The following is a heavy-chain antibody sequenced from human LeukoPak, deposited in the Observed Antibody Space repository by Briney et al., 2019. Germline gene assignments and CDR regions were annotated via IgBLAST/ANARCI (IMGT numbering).Heavy chain of an antibody. J-gene: IGHJ4*02. V-gene: IGHV1-2*02. CDR1: GYTFTGYY. CDR2: INPNSGGT. CDR3: ARGAIVVVPAAMGY. D-gene: IGHD2-2*01. Sequence: ASVKVSCKASGYTFTGYYKHWVRQAPGQGLEWMGWINPNSGGTNYAQKFQGRVTMTRDTSISTAYMELSRLRSDDTAVYYCARGAIVVVPAAMGYWGQGTLVTVSS.